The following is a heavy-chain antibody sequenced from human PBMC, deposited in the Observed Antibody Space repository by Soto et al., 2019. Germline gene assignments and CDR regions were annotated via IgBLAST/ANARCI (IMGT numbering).Heavy chain of an antibody. D-gene: IGHD6-13*01. CDR1: GGSFSGYY. CDR2: INHSGST. V-gene: IGHV4-34*01. J-gene: IGHJ6*02. CDR3: ARVRSSSWSFYGMDV. Sequence: KASETLSLTCAVYGGSFSGYYWSWIRQPPGKGLEWIGEINHSGSTNYNPSLKSRVTISVDTSKNQFSLKLSSVTAADTAVYYCARVRSSSWSFYGMDVWGQGTTVTVSS.